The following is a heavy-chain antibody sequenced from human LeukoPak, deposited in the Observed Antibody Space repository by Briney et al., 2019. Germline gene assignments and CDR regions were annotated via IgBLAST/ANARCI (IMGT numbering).Heavy chain of an antibody. CDR3: VRESAYYDY. J-gene: IGHJ4*02. CDR1: GFTFITYT. D-gene: IGHD3-22*01. V-gene: IGHV3-64D*09. CDR2: ISSNGAST. Sequence: GGSLRLSCAASGFTFITYTMIWVRQAPGKGLEYVSAISSNGASTYYAGSLKGRFTISRDNSKNTLYLQMSSLRPEDTALYYCVRESAYYDYWGQGTLVTVSS.